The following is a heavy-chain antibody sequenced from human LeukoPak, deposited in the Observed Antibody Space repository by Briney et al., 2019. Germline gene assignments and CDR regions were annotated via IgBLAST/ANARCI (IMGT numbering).Heavy chain of an antibody. J-gene: IGHJ5*02. CDR1: GGSISSYY. CDR2: IYYSGST. Sequence: SETLSLTCAVSGGSISSYYWSWIRQPPGKGLEWIGEIYYSGSTNYNPSLKSRVTISVDTSKNQFSLKLSSVTAADTAVYYCARGGSRITMVRGVDNWFDPWGQGTLVTVSS. D-gene: IGHD3-10*01. V-gene: IGHV4-59*01. CDR3: ARGGSRITMVRGVDNWFDP.